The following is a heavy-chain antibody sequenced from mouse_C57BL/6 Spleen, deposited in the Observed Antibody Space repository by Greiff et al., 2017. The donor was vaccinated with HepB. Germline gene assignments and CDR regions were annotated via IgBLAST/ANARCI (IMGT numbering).Heavy chain of an antibody. D-gene: IGHD2-4*01. CDR2: IYPGSGST. V-gene: IGHV1-55*01. Sequence: VQLQQSGAELVKPGASVKMSCKASGYTFTSYWITWVKQRPGQGLEWIGDIYPGSGSTNYNEKFKRKATLTVDTSSSTAYMQLSSLTSEDSAVYYCARSWDDCDVFAYWGQGTLVTVSA. J-gene: IGHJ3*01. CDR1: GYTFTSYW. CDR3: ARSWDDCDVFAY.